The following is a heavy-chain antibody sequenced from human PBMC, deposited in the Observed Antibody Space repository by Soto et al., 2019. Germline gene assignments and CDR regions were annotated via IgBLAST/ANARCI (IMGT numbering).Heavy chain of an antibody. CDR1: GGTFSSYA. J-gene: IGHJ3*02. Sequence: QVQLVQSRAEVKKPGSSVKVSCKASGGTFSSYAISWVRQAPGQGLEWMGGIIPIFGTANYAQKFQVRVTITADESTSTAYMELSSLRSEDTAVYYCALGWSLETDLGGDAFYICGEGTMVTVSS. CDR3: ALGWSLETDLGGDAFYI. V-gene: IGHV1-69*12. D-gene: IGHD1-1*01. CDR2: IIPIFGTA.